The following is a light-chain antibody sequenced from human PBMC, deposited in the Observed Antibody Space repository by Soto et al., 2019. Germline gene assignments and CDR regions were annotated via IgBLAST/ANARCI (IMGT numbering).Light chain of an antibody. CDR3: NSYTSSATRV. Sequence: QSALTQPASVSGSPGQSITISCTGTNNDIGGYNFVSWYQQHPGKAPKLLIYEVINRPSGVSNRFSGSKSGNTASLSISGLQAEDEADYYCNSYTSSATRVFGGGTNSPS. CDR2: EVI. V-gene: IGLV2-14*01. J-gene: IGLJ3*02. CDR1: NNDIGGYNF.